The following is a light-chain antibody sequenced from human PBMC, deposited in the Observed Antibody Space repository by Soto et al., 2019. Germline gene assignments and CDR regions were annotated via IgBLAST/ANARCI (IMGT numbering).Light chain of an antibody. Sequence: QSALTQPASVSGSPGQSITISCTGTSSDVGGYNYVSWYQQHPGKAPKLMIYEVNNRPSGVSYRFSGSKSGNTASLTISGLQAEDEADYYCSSYTTISTRYVFGHGTKLTVL. CDR3: SSYTTISTRYV. V-gene: IGLV2-14*01. CDR2: EVN. CDR1: SSDVGGYNY. J-gene: IGLJ1*01.